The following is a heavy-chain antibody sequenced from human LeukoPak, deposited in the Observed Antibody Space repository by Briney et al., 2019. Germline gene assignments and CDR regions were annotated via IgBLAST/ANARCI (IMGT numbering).Heavy chain of an antibody. J-gene: IGHJ6*03. CDR2: IYYSGST. CDR1: GGSISSSSYY. D-gene: IGHD6-6*01. CDR3: ARLRRQLGTALGYYYMDV. V-gene: IGHV4-39*01. Sequence: SETLSLTCTVSGGSISSSSYYWGWIRQPPGKGLEWIGSIYYSGSTYYNPSLKSRVTISVDTSKNQFSLKLSSVTAADTAVYYCARLRRQLGTALGYYYMDVWGKGTTVTVSS.